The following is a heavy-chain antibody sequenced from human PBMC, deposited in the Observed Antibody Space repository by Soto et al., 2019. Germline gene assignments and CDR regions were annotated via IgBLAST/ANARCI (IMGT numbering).Heavy chain of an antibody. CDR2: ISSSSSYI. V-gene: IGHV3-21*01. D-gene: IGHD2-2*01. Sequence: KAGGSLRLSCAASGFTFSSYSMNWVRQAPGKGLEWVSSISSSSSYIYYADSVKGRFTISRDNAKNSLYLQMNSLRAEDTAVYYCARARWWGCSSTSCPRDYWGQGTLVTVSS. CDR3: ARARWWGCSSTSCPRDY. J-gene: IGHJ4*02. CDR1: GFTFSSYS.